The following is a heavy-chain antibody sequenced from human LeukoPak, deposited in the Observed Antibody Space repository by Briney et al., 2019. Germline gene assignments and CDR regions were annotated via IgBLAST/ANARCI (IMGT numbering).Heavy chain of an antibody. Sequence: GGSLRLSCAASGITLSSNYMSWVRQVPGKGLEWVSVIYSAGNTYYADYVKGRFTISRANSKDTLYLQMNSLSGEDTAVYHCAREPRGNSRCYHFFDYWGQGTLVTVSS. D-gene: IGHD1-26*01. CDR2: IYSAGNT. CDR3: AREPRGNSRCYHFFDY. J-gene: IGHJ4*02. CDR1: GITLSSNY. V-gene: IGHV3-66*01.